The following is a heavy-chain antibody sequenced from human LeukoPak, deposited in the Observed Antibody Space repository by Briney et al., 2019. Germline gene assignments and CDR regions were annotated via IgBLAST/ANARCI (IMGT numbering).Heavy chain of an antibody. CDR1: GFTFSNYI. D-gene: IGHD7-27*01. V-gene: IGHV3-30*02. Sequence: GGSLRLSCAASGFTFSNYIMHWVRQAPGKGLEWVSFIRFDGTNRHYVDSVKGRFTISRDNANNMLYLQMNSLNFEDTAVCYCARDAYHSGDLDQWGEGTLVIVSS. J-gene: IGHJ4*02. CDR2: IRFDGTNR. CDR3: ARDAYHSGDLDQ.